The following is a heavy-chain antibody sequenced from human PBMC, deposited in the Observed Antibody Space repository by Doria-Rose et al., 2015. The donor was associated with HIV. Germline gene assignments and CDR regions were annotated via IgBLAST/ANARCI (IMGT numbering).Heavy chain of an antibody. CDR3: ARIKSSRWYHKYYFDF. V-gene: IGHV2-26*01. Sequence: QITLKESGPVLVKPTETLTLTCTVSGVSLSSPGMGVSWIRQPPGKALEWLAVSFSDYEISYKTSLKSRLTLSRGTYKSQCVLTMTDMDPVDTATCYCARIKSSRWYHKYYFDFWGQGTLVIVSA. D-gene: IGHD6-13*01. J-gene: IGHJ4*02. CDR2: SFSDYEI. CDR1: GVSLSSPGMG.